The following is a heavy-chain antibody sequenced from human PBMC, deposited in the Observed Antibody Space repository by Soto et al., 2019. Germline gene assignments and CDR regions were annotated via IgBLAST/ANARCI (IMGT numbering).Heavy chain of an antibody. J-gene: IGHJ6*02. CDR2: ISSSSSTI. CDR1: GFTFSSYS. Sequence: GGSLRLSCAASGFTFSSYSMNWVRQAPGKGLEWVSYISSSSSTIYYADSVKGRFTISRDNAKNSLYLQMNSLRAEDTAVYYCARDRYCSGGSCFHYYYYGMDVWGQGTTVTVSS. V-gene: IGHV3-48*01. CDR3: ARDRYCSGGSCFHYYYYGMDV. D-gene: IGHD2-15*01.